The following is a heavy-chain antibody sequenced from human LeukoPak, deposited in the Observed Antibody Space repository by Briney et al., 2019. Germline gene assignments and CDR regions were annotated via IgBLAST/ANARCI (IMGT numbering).Heavy chain of an antibody. V-gene: IGHV3-30*02. CDR3: ARDITIFGAVDY. Sequence: GGSLRLSCAASGFTFSSYGMHWVRQAPGKGPEWVAFIRYDGSNKYYADSVKGRFTISRDNTKNSLYLQMNSLRAEDTAVYYCARDITIFGAVDYWGQGTLVTVSS. CDR2: IRYDGSNK. J-gene: IGHJ4*02. CDR1: GFTFSSYG. D-gene: IGHD3-3*01.